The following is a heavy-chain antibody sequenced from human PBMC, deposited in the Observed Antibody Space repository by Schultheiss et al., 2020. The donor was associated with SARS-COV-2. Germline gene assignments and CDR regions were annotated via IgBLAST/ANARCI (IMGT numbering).Heavy chain of an antibody. CDR3: ARLSLDSFYFDY. D-gene: IGHD3-22*01. CDR1: GGSFSGYY. J-gene: IGHJ4*02. CDR2: INHSGST. V-gene: IGHV4-34*01. Sequence: SETLSLTCAVYGGSFSGYYWSWIRQPPGKGLEWIGEINHSGSTNYNPSLKSRVTISVDTSKNQFSLKLSSVTAADTAVYYCARLSLDSFYFDYWGQGTLVTVSS.